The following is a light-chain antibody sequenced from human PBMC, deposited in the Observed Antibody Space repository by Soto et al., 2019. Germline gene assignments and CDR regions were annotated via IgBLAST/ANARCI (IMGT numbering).Light chain of an antibody. CDR2: SNN. V-gene: IGLV1-44*01. J-gene: IGLJ1*01. CDR1: SSNNGSNT. Sequence: QSVLTQPPSASGTPGQRVTISCSGSSSNNGSNTVNWYQQLPGTAPKLLIYSNNQRPSGAPDRFSGSKSGTSTSLAISGPQSEDEADYYCAAWDDSLNGLYVFGTGTKVTVL. CDR3: AAWDDSLNGLYV.